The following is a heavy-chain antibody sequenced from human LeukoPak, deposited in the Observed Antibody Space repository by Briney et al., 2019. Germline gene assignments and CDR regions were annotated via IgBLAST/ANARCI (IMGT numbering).Heavy chain of an antibody. D-gene: IGHD3-22*01. J-gene: IGHJ4*02. V-gene: IGHV5-51*01. Sequence: LGESLKISCKGSGYSFTNYWIGWVRQMPGKGLEWMGIIYPDDSDTRYSPSFQGQVTISADKSISTAYLQWSSLKASDTAMYYCARTGREYYDGTGAFDYWGQGTLVTVSS. CDR2: IYPDDSDT. CDR3: ARTGREYYDGTGAFDY. CDR1: GYSFTNYW.